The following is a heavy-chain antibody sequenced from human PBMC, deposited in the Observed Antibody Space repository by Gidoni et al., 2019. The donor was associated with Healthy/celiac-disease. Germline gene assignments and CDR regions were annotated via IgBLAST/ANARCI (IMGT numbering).Heavy chain of an antibody. CDR3: TTRLDFWSGYLNYFDY. CDR1: GFTFNNAW. J-gene: IGHJ4*02. V-gene: IGHV3-15*01. CDR2: IKSKTDGGTT. Sequence: EVQLVESGVGLVKPGGSLRLACAASGFTFNNAWMSWVRQAPGKGLEWVGRIKSKTDGGTTDYAAPVKGRFTISRDDSKNTLYLQMNSLKTEDTAVYYCTTRLDFWSGYLNYFDYWGLGTLVTVSS. D-gene: IGHD3-3*01.